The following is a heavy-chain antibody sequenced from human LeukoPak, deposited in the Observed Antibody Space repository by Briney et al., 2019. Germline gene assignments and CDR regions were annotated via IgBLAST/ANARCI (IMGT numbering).Heavy chain of an antibody. CDR3: ASSLPPDYDYVWGSYRYCWFDP. CDR1: GYTFTSYA. V-gene: IGHV7-4-1*02. Sequence: GASVKVSCKASGYTFTSYAMNWVRQAPGQGLEWMGWINTNTGNPTYAQGFTGRFVFSLDTSVSTAYLQISSLKAEDTAVYYCASSLPPDYDYVWGSYRYCWFDPWGQGTLVTVSS. J-gene: IGHJ5*02. CDR2: INTNTGNP. D-gene: IGHD3-16*02.